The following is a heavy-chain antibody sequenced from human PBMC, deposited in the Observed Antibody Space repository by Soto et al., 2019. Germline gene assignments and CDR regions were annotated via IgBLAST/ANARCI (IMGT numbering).Heavy chain of an antibody. CDR2: INWNGGST. J-gene: IGHJ6*03. D-gene: IGHD4-17*01. Sequence: GGSLRLSCAASGFTFDDYGMSWVRQAPGKGLEWVSGINWNGGSTGYADSVKGRFTISRDNAKNSLYLQMNSLRAEDMALYHCASTYGDYGYMDVWGKGTTVTVSS. CDR1: GFTFDDYG. V-gene: IGHV3-20*01. CDR3: ASTYGDYGYMDV.